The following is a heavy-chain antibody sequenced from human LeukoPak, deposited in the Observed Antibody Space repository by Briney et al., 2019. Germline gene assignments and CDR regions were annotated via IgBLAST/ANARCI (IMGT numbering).Heavy chain of an antibody. J-gene: IGHJ6*03. D-gene: IGHD3-10*01. CDR1: GFTFSSYA. Sequence: PGGSLRLSCAASGFTFSSYAMSWIRQPPGKGLEWIGEINHSGSTNYNPSLKSRVTISVDTSKNQFSLKLSSVTAADAAVYYCAGGFRELFSGLSYYYYYMDVWGKGTTVTVSS. V-gene: IGHV4-34*08. CDR2: INHSGST. CDR3: AGGFRELFSGLSYYYYYMDV.